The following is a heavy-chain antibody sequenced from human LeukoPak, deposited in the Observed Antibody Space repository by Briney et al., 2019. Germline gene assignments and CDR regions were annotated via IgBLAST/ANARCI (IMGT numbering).Heavy chain of an antibody. CDR1: GFTFSSYG. D-gene: IGHD2-2*01. CDR3: AKDGRGGCSTTTCYLFDC. Sequence: GGSLRLSCAASGFTFSSYGMHWVRQAPGKGLEWVAVIWYDGSNKYYADSVKGRFTISRDNSKNTLYLQMNSLRAEDTAIYYCAKDGRGGCSTTTCYLFDCWGQGTLVTVSS. CDR2: IWYDGSNK. J-gene: IGHJ4*02. V-gene: IGHV3-33*06.